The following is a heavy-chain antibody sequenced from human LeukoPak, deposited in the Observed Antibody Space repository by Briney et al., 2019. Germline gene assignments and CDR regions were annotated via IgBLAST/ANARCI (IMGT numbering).Heavy chain of an antibody. D-gene: IGHD6-6*01. J-gene: IGHJ4*02. Sequence: GRSLRLSCAASGFTFDDYAMHWVRQAPGKGLEWVSGISWNSGSIGYADSVKGRFTISRDNAKNSLYLQMNSLRAEDTALYYCAKDRGRYSSSSRPFDYWGQETLVTVSS. CDR1: GFTFDDYA. V-gene: IGHV3-9*01. CDR2: ISWNSGSI. CDR3: AKDRGRYSSSSRPFDY.